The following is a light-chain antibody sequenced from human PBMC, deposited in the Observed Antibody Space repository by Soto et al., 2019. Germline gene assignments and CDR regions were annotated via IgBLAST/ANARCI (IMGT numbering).Light chain of an antibody. V-gene: IGKV1-5*01. CDR2: DVA. CDR1: QSIDRW. CDR3: QLYNSYPLT. Sequence: DIQMTQSPSTLSASVGDRVTITCRASQSIDRWLAWYQQRPGRAPKLLIYDVANLETGVPSRFSGSGSETEFTLTISILQPDDFAIYYCQLYNSYPLTFGGGTKVEIK. J-gene: IGKJ4*01.